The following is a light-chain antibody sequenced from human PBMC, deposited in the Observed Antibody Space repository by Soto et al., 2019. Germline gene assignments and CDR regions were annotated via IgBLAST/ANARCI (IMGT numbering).Light chain of an antibody. CDR2: EGS. CDR3: CSYAGSSTIEDV. J-gene: IGLJ1*01. V-gene: IGLV2-23*03. Sequence: QSVLTQPASVSGSPGQSITISCTGTSSDVGSYNLVSWYQQHPGKAPKLMIYEGSKRPSGVSNRFSGSKSGNTASLTISGLQAEDEADYYCCSYAGSSTIEDVFGTGTKVTVL. CDR1: SSDVGSYNL.